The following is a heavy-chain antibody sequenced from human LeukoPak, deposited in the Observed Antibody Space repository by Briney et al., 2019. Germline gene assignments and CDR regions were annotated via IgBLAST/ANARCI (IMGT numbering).Heavy chain of an antibody. D-gene: IGHD6-6*01. CDR1: GGSISSYY. V-gene: IGHV4-59*08. J-gene: IGHJ5*02. CDR2: IYYSGSA. CDR3: ARHTSVVRFDP. Sequence: PSETLSLTCSVSGGSISSYYWSWIRQPPGKGLEWIGYIYYSGSANYNPSLKSRVTMSVDTSEDQFSLRLSSVTAADTAVYYCARHTSVVRFDPWGQGTLVTVSS.